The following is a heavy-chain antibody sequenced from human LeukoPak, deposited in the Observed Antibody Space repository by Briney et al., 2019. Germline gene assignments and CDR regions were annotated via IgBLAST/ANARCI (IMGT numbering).Heavy chain of an antibody. D-gene: IGHD2-2*01. CDR1: SGSFSAYY. CDR2: INHSGST. Sequence: SETLSLTCVVYSGSFSAYYWSWIRQPPGKGLEWIGEINHSGSTNYNPSLKSRVTISVDTSKNHFSLKLSYVTAADTAVYYCANFGGGSTSAYYCHHWGQGTLVTVSS. V-gene: IGHV4-34*01. J-gene: IGHJ4*02. CDR3: ANFGGGSTSAYYCHH.